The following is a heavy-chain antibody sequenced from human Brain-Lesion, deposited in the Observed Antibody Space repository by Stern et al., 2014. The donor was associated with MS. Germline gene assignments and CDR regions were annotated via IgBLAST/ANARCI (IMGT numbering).Heavy chain of an antibody. CDR1: GFTVSNNY. CDR2: INSGGGT. J-gene: IGHJ5*02. V-gene: IGHV3-53*01. Sequence: EVQLVESGGKLMKPGESLRISCAASGFTVSNNYMHWVRQAPGKGLGWVWLINSGGGTNNSDSVKGRFTNSRDNSKNTLYLQMNNLRAEDTAVYYCARDRTCTGGSCYDTWGQGTLVTVSS. CDR3: ARDRTCTGGSCYDT. D-gene: IGHD2-15*01.